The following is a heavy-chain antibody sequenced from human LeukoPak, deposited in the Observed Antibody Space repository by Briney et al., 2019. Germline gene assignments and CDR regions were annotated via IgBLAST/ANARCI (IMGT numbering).Heavy chain of an antibody. CDR2: ISSSGSV. CDR1: HGSISGSIRSYY. V-gene: IGHV4-4*09. Sequence: SETLSLTCTVSHGSISGSIRSYYWSWLRQPPGKGLEWISYISSSGSVNDNPSLRSRVTISVDTSKNQFFLNLSSVSAADTAVYYCARIPLGYSGAYYFDYWGQGTLVTVSP. D-gene: IGHD5-12*01. J-gene: IGHJ4*02. CDR3: ARIPLGYSGAYYFDY.